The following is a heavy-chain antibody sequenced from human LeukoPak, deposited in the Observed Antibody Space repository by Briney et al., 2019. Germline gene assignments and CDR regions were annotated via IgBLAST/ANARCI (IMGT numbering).Heavy chain of an antibody. CDR2: INQSGST. V-gene: IGHV4-59*12. Sequence: SETLSLTCTVSGGSISSYYWSWIRQPPGKGLEWIGEINQSGSTNYNPSLKSRVTMSVDTSKNQFSLKLSSVTAADTAVYYCARDSLDDYGDYGDWFDPWGQGTLVTVSS. J-gene: IGHJ5*02. CDR3: ARDSLDDYGDYGDWFDP. D-gene: IGHD4-17*01. CDR1: GGSISSYY.